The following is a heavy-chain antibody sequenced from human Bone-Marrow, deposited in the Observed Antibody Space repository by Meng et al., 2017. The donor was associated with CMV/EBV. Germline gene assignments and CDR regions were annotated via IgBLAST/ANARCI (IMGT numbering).Heavy chain of an antibody. CDR3: AHSYSDTAMARFDY. J-gene: IGHJ4*02. D-gene: IGHD5-18*01. CDR2: IYWDDDK. Sequence: QITLKESGPTLVILLXTLTLSLPFSGFSLSTSGVGVGWIRQPPGKALEWLALIYWDDDKRYSPSLKSRLTITKDTSKNQVVLTMTNMDPVDTATYYCAHSYSDTAMARFDYWGQGTLGTVAS. V-gene: IGHV2-5*02. CDR1: GFSLSTSGVG.